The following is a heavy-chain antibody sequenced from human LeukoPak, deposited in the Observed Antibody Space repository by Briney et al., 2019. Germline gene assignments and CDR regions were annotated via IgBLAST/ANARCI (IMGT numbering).Heavy chain of an antibody. CDR3: AKVGIVGATLAHFDY. D-gene: IGHD1-26*01. CDR2: ISYDGSNK. J-gene: IGHJ4*02. CDR1: GFTFSSYG. V-gene: IGHV3-30*18. Sequence: GRSLRLSCAASGFTFSSYGMHWVRQAPGKGLEWVAVISYDGSNKYYADSVKGRFTISRDNSKNTLYLQMNSLRAEDTAVYYCAKVGIVGATLAHFDYWGQGTLVTVSS.